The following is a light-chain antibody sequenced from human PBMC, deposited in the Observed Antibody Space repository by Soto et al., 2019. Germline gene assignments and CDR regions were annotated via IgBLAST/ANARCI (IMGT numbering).Light chain of an antibody. CDR1: QNISTY. J-gene: IGKJ1*01. V-gene: IGKV1-39*01. Sequence: DNQMTQSASSLSAYVGAGVTIACRASQNISTYLNWYQQTPGKAPKLLICAASTLQSGVPSSFSGSGSGTDFTLTIGSLQPEDFATYYCQQSYSIPRTFAQGTKVAIK. CDR3: QQSYSIPRT. CDR2: AAS.